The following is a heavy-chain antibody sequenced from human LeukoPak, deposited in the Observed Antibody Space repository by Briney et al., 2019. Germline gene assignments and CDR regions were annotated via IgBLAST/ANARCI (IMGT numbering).Heavy chain of an antibody. J-gene: IGHJ4*02. CDR2: ISSSSSYI. CDR3: ARGKETYYYGSGSYYPTTTPDY. CDR1: GFTFSSYS. V-gene: IGHV3-21*01. D-gene: IGHD3-10*01. Sequence: GGSLRLSCAASGFTFSSYSMNWVRQAPGKGLEWVSSISSSSSYIYYADSGKGRFTISRDNAKNSLYLQMNSLRAEDTAVYYCARGKETYYYGSGSYYPTTTPDYWGQGTLVTVSS.